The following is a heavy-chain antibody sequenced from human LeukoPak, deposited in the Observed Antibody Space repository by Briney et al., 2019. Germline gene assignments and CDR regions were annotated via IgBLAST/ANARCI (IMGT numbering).Heavy chain of an antibody. J-gene: IGHJ4*02. CDR3: AREDVATMAFDY. CDR1: GGSVSSGSYY. D-gene: IGHD5-12*01. Sequence: SETLSLTCTVSGGSVSSGSYYWRWIRQPPGKGLEWIGYIYYSGSTNYSPSLKSRVTISIDTSKNQFSLKLSSVTAADTAVYYCAREDVATMAFDYWGQGTLVSVSS. CDR2: IYYSGST. V-gene: IGHV4-61*01.